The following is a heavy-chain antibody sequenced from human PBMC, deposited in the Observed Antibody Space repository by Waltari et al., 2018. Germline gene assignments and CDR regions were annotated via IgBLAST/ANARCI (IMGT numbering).Heavy chain of an antibody. CDR3: AGDYYDSSGYAFFDY. CDR2: IYTSGST. CDR1: GGSISSYY. J-gene: IGHJ4*02. Sequence: QVQLQESGPGLVKPSETLSLTCTVSGGSISSYYWSWIRQPAGKGLEWIGRIYTSGSTNYSPSLKRRVTMSVDTSKNQFSLKLSSVTAADTAVYYCAGDYYDSSGYAFFDYWGQGTLVTVSS. V-gene: IGHV4-4*07. D-gene: IGHD3-22*01.